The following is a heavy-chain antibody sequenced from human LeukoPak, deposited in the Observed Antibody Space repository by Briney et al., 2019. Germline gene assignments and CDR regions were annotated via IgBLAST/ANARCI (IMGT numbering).Heavy chain of an antibody. CDR2: IYPGDSDT. CDR3: ARMKRLLWFGEEDAFDI. V-gene: IGHV5-51*01. Sequence: GESLKISCKGSGYSFTSYWIGWVRQMPGKGLEWMGIIYPGDSDTRYSPSFQGQVTISADKSISTAYLEWSSLKASDTAMYYCARMKRLLWFGEEDAFDIWGQGTMVTVSS. D-gene: IGHD3-10*01. CDR1: GYSFTSYW. J-gene: IGHJ3*02.